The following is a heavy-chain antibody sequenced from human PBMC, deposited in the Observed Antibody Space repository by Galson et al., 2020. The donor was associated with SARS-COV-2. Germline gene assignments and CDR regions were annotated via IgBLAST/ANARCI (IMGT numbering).Heavy chain of an antibody. J-gene: IGHJ6*02. CDR1: GFTIYGNY. CDR3: ARGVGGMNV. V-gene: IGHV3-53*04. CDR2: IYAYSGANT. Sequence: GESLKISCVATGFTIYGNYINWVRQAPGKGLEGDSIIYAYSGANTYYADFVRGRFTISRHNYENTVYLQMNSLTVEDTAVYYCARGVGGMNVWGQGTTVTVSS. D-gene: IGHD3-10*01.